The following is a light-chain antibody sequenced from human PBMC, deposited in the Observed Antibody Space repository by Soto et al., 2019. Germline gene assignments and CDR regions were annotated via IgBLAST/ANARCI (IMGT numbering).Light chain of an antibody. V-gene: IGKV1-39*01. Sequence: DIQMAHSPSSLSASVGDRVTITCRASQTISNYLNWYQQQPGKAPKLLIYAASSLQSGVPSRFSGSGSGTDFTLTISSLQPEDFATYYCQQCYSSPRTFGGGTKVDIK. CDR3: QQCYSSPRT. J-gene: IGKJ4*01. CDR1: QTISNY. CDR2: AAS.